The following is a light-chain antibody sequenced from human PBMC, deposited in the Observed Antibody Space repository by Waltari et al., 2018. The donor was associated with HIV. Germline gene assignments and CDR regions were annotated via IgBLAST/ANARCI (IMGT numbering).Light chain of an antibody. CDR2: SYT. J-gene: IGLJ2*01. V-gene: IGLV1-44*01. CDR3: AAWDDSLKGPI. CDR1: SSNIGSNT. Sequence: QSVLTQPPSASGTPGQRVTISCSGSSSNIGSNTVNWYQQLPGTAPKLLIYSYTRRPSAVPSRFSGSKSGTSASLAISGLQSEDEADYYCAAWDDSLKGPIFGGGTKVTVL.